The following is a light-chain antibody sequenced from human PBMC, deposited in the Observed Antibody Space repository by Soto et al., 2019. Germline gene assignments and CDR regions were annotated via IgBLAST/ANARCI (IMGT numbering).Light chain of an antibody. Sequence: ENVLRQSPGTLSLSPGERATLSCRASQSVSSSYLAWYQQKPGQAPRLLIYDASNRATGIPAGFSGSGSGTDFTLTISRLEPEDFAVYYCQQRSNWPPITFGQGTRLEIK. CDR1: QSVSSSY. V-gene: IGKV3D-20*02. CDR3: QQRSNWPPIT. J-gene: IGKJ5*01. CDR2: DAS.